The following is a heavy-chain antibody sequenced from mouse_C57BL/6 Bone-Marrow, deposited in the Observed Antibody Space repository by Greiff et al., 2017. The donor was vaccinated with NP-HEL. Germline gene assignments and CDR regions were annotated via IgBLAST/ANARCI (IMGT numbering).Heavy chain of an antibody. D-gene: IGHD2-5*01. J-gene: IGHJ2*01. Sequence: EVQLVESGGDLVKPGGSLKLSCAASGFTFSSYGMSWVRQTPDKRLEWVATISSGGSYPYYPDSVKGRSTISRDNAKNTPYLQMSSLKSEDTAMYYCARHYYSNYFDYWGQGTTLTVSA. CDR2: ISSGGSYP. V-gene: IGHV5-6*01. CDR1: GFTFSSYG. CDR3: ARHYYSNYFDY.